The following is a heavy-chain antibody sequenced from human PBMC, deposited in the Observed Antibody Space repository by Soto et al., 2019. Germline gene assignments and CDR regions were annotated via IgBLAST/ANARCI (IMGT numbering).Heavy chain of an antibody. D-gene: IGHD4-17*01. Sequence: PGESLKISCKGSGYSFTSYWISWVRQMPGKGLEWMGRIDPSDSYTNYSPSFQGHVTISADKSISTAYLQWSSLKASDTAMYYCARRPSYGDYDAHQSYYYYGMDVWGQGTTVTVSS. V-gene: IGHV5-10-1*01. CDR3: ARRPSYGDYDAHQSYYYYGMDV. CDR2: IDPSDSYT. J-gene: IGHJ6*02. CDR1: GYSFTSYW.